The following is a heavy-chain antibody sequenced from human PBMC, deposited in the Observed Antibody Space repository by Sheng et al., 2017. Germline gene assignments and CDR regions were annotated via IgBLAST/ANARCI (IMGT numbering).Heavy chain of an antibody. CDR2: ISGSADST. J-gene: IGHJ6*03. CDR1: GFPFSSYA. CDR3: AKKGGMELPNYYMGV. Sequence: VQLVESGGGVVQPGKSLSLSCAASGFPFSSYAMSWVRQAPGKGPEWVSSISGSADSTYYADAVKGRFTVSRDNSKYTLYLQMNSLRAEDTALYYCAKKGGMELPNYYMGVWGQGTTVTVSS. V-gene: IGHV3-23*04. D-gene: IGHD1-7*01.